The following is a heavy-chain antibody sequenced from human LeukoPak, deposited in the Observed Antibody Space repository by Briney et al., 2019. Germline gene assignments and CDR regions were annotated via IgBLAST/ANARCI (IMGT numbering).Heavy chain of an antibody. D-gene: IGHD6-19*01. CDR1: GFKFDDFG. CDR2: INWNGVST. CDR3: ARIRSAGWYFVGADF. V-gene: IGHV3-20*04. Sequence: GGSLRLSCAASGFKFDDFGMSWVRQRPGKNLEWVSSINWNGVSTGYGDSVKDRFTISRDNAKNSLHVQMNTLRAEDTAVYFCARIRSAGWYFVGADFWGQGVLVTVSS. J-gene: IGHJ4*02.